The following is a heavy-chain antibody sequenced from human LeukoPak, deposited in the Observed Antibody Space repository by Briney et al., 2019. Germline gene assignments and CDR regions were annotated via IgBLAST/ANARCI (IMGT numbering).Heavy chain of an antibody. CDR2: ISSSSSTI. V-gene: IGHV3-48*01. CDR1: GFTFSSYS. J-gene: IGHJ4*02. CDR3: AKGRWELLYYFDY. Sequence: GGSLRLSCAASGFTFSSYSMNWVRQAPGKGLEWVSYISSSSSTIYYADSVKGRFTISRDNSKNTLYLQMNSLRAEDTAVYYCAKGRWELLYYFDYWGQGTLVTVSS. D-gene: IGHD2-15*01.